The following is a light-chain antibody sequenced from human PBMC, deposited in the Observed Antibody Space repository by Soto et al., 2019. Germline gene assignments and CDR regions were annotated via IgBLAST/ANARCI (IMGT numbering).Light chain of an antibody. Sequence: IVLTQSPATLSASPGERATLSCRASQAVGSNLAWYQQRPGQAPRLLIYDASTRATGIPHRFSGGASGTDFTLNLSSLQSDDFAVYYCQLYNKCHLIPACGGGTQMAIK. CDR1: QAVGSN. CDR2: DAS. CDR3: QLYNKCHLIPA. J-gene: IGKJ4*01. V-gene: IGKV3-15*01.